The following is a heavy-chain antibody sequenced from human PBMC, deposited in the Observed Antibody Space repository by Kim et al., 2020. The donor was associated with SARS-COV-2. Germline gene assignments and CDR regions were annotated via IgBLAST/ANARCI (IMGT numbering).Heavy chain of an antibody. J-gene: IGHJ4*02. CDR2: IYHSGST. Sequence: SETLSLTCTVSGYSISSGYYWGWIRQPPGKGLEWIGSIYHSGSTYYNPSLKSRVTISVDTSKNQFSLKLSSVTAADTAVYYCAREVGVGANLGDYWGQGTLVTVSS. CDR1: GYSISSGYY. D-gene: IGHD1-26*01. V-gene: IGHV4-38-2*02. CDR3: AREVGVGANLGDY.